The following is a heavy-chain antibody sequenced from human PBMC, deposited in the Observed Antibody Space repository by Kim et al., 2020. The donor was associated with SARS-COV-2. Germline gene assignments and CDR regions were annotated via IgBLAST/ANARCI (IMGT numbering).Heavy chain of an antibody. D-gene: IGHD3-3*01. CDR3: AKGRKGYYTTYYYYGMDV. J-gene: IGHJ6*02. Sequence: KGRFTISRDNSKNSLYLQMNSLRAEDTAVYYCAKGRKGYYTTYYYYGMDVWGQGTTVTVSS. V-gene: IGHV3-23*01.